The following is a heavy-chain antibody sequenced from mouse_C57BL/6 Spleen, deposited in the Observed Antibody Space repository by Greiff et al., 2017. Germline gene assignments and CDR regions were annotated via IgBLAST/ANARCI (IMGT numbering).Heavy chain of an antibody. CDR2: IDPSDSYT. V-gene: IGHV1-59*01. Sequence: QVQLQQPGAELVRPGTSVKLSCKASGYTFTSYWMHWVKQRPGQGLEWIGVIDPSDSYTNYNQKFKGKATLTVDTSSSTAYMQLSSLTSEDAAVYYCARGGGDYHAWFAYWGQGTLVTVSA. J-gene: IGHJ3*01. CDR1: GYTFTSYW. CDR3: ARGGGDYHAWFAY. D-gene: IGHD2-13*01.